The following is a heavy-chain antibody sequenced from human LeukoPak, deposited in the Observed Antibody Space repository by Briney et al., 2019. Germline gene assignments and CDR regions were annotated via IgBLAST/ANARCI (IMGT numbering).Heavy chain of an antibody. CDR1: GFTFSTYS. D-gene: IGHD2-2*02. CDR2: ISGSGGST. J-gene: IGHJ4*02. Sequence: GGSLRLSCAASGFTFSTYSMNWVRQAPGKGLEWVSAISGSGGSTYYADSVKGRFTISRDNSKNTLYLQMNGLRAEDTAVYYCAKAFCTSTSCYNVDYWGQGTLVTVSS. V-gene: IGHV3-23*01. CDR3: AKAFCTSTSCYNVDY.